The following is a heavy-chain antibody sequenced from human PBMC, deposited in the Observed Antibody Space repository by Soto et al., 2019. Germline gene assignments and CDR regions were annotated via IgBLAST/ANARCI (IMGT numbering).Heavy chain of an antibody. J-gene: IGHJ4*02. CDR1: GGSISSSSYY. D-gene: IGHD5-12*01. Sequence: PSETLSLTCTVSGGSISSSSYYWGWIRQPPGKGLEWIGSIYYSGSTYYNPSLKSRVTISVDTSKNQFSLKLSSVTAADTAVYYCASPRRLRGYSGYRTFDYSGQGTLVTV. CDR2: IYYSGST. CDR3: ASPRRLRGYSGYRTFDY. V-gene: IGHV4-39*01.